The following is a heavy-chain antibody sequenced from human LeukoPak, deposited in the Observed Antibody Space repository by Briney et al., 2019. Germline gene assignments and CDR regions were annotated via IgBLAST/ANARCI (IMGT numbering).Heavy chain of an antibody. D-gene: IGHD3-22*01. CDR2: ISSSGSTI. V-gene: IGHV3-48*03. CDR3: ATPPDYYDSSGFITGAFDI. CDR1: GFTFSSYE. J-gene: IGHJ3*02. Sequence: AGGSLRLSCAASGFTFSSYEMNWVRQAPGKGLEWVSYISSSGSTIYYADSVKGRFTISRDNAKNSLYLQMNSLRAEDTAVYYCATPPDYYDSSGFITGAFDIWGQGTVVTVSS.